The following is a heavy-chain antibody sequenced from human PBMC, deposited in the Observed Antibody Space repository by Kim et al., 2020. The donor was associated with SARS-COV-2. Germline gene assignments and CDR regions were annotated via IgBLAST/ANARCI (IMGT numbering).Heavy chain of an antibody. CDR2: IKQDGSEK. V-gene: IGHV3-7*01. D-gene: IGHD2-15*01. Sequence: GGSLRLSCAASGFTFSSYWMSWVRQAPGKGLEWVANIKQDGSEKYYLDSVKGRFTISRDNAKNSLYLQMNSLRAEDTAVYYCARPYCSGGSCYQNWFDPWGQGTLVSVSS. J-gene: IGHJ5*02. CDR3: ARPYCSGGSCYQNWFDP. CDR1: GFTFSSYW.